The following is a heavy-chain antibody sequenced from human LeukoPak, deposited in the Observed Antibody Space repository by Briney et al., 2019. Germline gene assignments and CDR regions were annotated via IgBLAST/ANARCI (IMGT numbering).Heavy chain of an antibody. CDR3: ARDLVGATEYWFDP. CDR1: GGSISSYY. Sequence: SXTLSLTCTVSGGSISSYYWSWVRQPAGKGLEWIGRIYTSGSTNYNPSLKSRVTMSVDTSKKQFSLKLSSVTAADTAVYYCARDLVGATEYWFDPWGQGTLVTVSS. J-gene: IGHJ5*02. CDR2: IYTSGST. V-gene: IGHV4-4*07. D-gene: IGHD1-26*01.